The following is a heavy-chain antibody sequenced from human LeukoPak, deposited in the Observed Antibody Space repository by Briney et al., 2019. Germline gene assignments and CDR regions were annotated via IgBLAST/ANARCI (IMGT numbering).Heavy chain of an antibody. D-gene: IGHD6-13*01. Sequence: PSETLSLTCTVSGGSISSYYWSWIRQPPGKGLEWIGYIYYSGSTNYNSSLKSRVTISVDTSKNQFSLKLSSVTAADTAVYYCAREVGGYSSSWYGDYFDYWGQGTLVTVSS. J-gene: IGHJ4*02. CDR2: IYYSGST. CDR3: AREVGGYSSSWYGDYFDY. V-gene: IGHV4-59*01. CDR1: GGSISSYY.